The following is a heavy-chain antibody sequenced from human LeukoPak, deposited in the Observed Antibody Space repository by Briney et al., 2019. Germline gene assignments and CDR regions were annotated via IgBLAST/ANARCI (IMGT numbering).Heavy chain of an antibody. CDR1: GYTFTSYY. CDR2: INPSGGST. D-gene: IGHD6-19*01. J-gene: IGHJ4*02. CDR3: ARRRIGGWYGMGRTSYYFDY. V-gene: IGHV1-46*01. Sequence: ASVKVSCKASGYTFTSYYMHWVRQAPGQGLEWMGIINPSGGSTSYAQKFQGRVTMTRDMSTSTVYMELSSLRSEDTAVYYCARRRIGGWYGMGRTSYYFDYWGQGTLVTVSS.